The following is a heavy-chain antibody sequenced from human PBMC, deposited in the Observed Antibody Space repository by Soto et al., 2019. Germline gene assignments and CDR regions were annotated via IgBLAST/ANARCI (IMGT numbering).Heavy chain of an antibody. CDR1: GFTFGDYA. J-gene: IGHJ4*02. D-gene: IGHD3-22*01. CDR3: TRLTYYYDSSGYYNEGYFDY. Sequence: GGSLRLSCTASGFTFGDYAMSWFRQAPGKGLEWVGFIRSKAYGGTTEYAASVKGRFTISRDDSKSIAYLQMNSLKTEDTAVYYCTRLTYYYDSSGYYNEGYFDYWGQGTLVTVSS. CDR2: IRSKAYGGTT. V-gene: IGHV3-49*03.